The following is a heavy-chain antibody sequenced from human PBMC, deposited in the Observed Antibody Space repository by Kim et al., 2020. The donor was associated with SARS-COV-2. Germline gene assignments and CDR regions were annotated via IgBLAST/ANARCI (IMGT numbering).Heavy chain of an antibody. J-gene: IGHJ3*02. D-gene: IGHD4-17*01. CDR1: GFTFSSYA. Sequence: GGSLRLSCAASGFTFSSYAMHWVRQAPGKGLEWVAVISYDGSNKYYVDSVKGRFTISRDNSKNTLYLQMNSLRAEDTAVYYCARDGGYGDYNAFDIWGHAFDIWGQGTMVTVSS. V-gene: IGHV3-30*04. CDR2: ISYDGSNK. CDR3: ARDGGYGDYNAFDIWGHAFDI.